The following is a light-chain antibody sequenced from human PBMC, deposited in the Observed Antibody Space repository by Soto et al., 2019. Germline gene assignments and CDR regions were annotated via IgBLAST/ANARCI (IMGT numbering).Light chain of an antibody. V-gene: IGKV3-11*01. J-gene: IGKJ2*01. Sequence: DIVLTQSPVTLSLSPGERATLSCRASESVDSYLAWYQQKPGQAPRLLIYDASNRATGIPARFSGGGSTTDFTLTITSLEPEDSAVYYCQQRGSWPPTFGQGTKLEIK. CDR3: QQRGSWPPT. CDR1: ESVDSY. CDR2: DAS.